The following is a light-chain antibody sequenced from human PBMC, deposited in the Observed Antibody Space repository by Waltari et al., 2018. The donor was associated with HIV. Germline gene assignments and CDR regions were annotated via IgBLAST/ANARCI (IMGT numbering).Light chain of an antibody. CDR1: SSDVGGYDS. V-gene: IGLV2-11*01. CDR3: CSYAGTYTYVL. CDR2: EVI. Sequence: QSALTQPRSVSGSPGQSVTIPCTGTSSDVGGYDSVSWYLQPPGKVPKLIIYEVIKRPSGVPYRFSGSKSGNTASLTISGLQTEDEADYFCCSYAGTYTYVLFGGGTKLTVL. J-gene: IGLJ3*02.